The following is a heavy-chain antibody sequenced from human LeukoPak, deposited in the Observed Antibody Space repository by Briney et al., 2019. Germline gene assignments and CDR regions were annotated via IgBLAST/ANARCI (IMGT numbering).Heavy chain of an antibody. CDR1: GFTFSSYA. CDR3: ARAGGYSYGYGSD. Sequence: PGGSLRLSCAASGFTFSSYAMHWVRQAPGKGLEYVSAISSNGGSTYYANSVKGRFTTSRDNSKNTLYLQMGSLRAEDMAVYYCARAGGYSYGYGSDWGQGTLVTVSS. D-gene: IGHD5-18*01. V-gene: IGHV3-64*01. J-gene: IGHJ4*02. CDR2: ISSNGGST.